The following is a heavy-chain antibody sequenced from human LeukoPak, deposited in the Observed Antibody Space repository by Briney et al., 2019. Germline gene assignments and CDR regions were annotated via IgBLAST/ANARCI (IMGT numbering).Heavy chain of an antibody. CDR3: ARVRWELLPSSPRWFDP. V-gene: IGHV3-48*03. D-gene: IGHD1-26*01. J-gene: IGHJ5*02. Sequence: GGSLRLSCAASGFTFSSYEMSWVRQAPGKGLEWVSYISSSGSTIYYADSVKGRFTISRDNAKNSLYLQMNSLRAEDTAVYYYARVRWELLPSSPRWFDPWGQGTLVTVSS. CDR1: GFTFSSYE. CDR2: ISSSGSTI.